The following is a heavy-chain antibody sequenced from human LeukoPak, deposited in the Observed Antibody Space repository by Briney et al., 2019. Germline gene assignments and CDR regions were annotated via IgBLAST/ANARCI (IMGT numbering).Heavy chain of an antibody. D-gene: IGHD3-10*01. CDR2: ISGSGGST. V-gene: IGHV3-23*01. CDR1: GFTFSSYA. CDR3: AKALNYYGSGSYPNWYFDL. Sequence: GGSLRLSCAASGFTFSSYAMSWVRQAPGKGLEWVSAISGSGGSTYYADSVKGRFTISRDNSKNTLYLQMNSLRAEDTAVYYCAKALNYYGSGSYPNWYFDLWGRGTLVTISS. J-gene: IGHJ2*01.